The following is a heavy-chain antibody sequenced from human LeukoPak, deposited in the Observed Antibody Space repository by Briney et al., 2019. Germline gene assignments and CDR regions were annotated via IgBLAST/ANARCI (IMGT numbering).Heavy chain of an antibody. D-gene: IGHD2-2*01. CDR3: ARRQGCNSTSCLRLF. J-gene: IGHJ4*02. CDR1: GYCFSSYW. CDR2: IYPGDSDT. V-gene: IGHV5-51*01. Sequence: GESLKISSRCSGYCFSSYWICWGRQMPGKGLEWMGIIYPGDSDTRYSPSFQGQVTMSADKSINTAYLQWRSLKASDTAIYYCARRQGCNSTSCLRLFGGRGTLVTVSS.